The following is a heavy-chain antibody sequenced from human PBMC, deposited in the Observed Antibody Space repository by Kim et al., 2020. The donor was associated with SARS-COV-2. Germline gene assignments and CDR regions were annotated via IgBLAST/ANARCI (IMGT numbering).Heavy chain of an antibody. CDR1: GFTFSSYA. Sequence: GGSLRLSCAASGFTFSSYAMHWVRQAPGKGLEWVAVISGDGSNKYYADSVKGRFTISRDNSKNTLYLQMNSLRVEDTAVYYCARKAYDVLTTGGKGDHFDYWGQGSLATVSS. CDR3: ARKAYDVLTTGGKGDHFDY. V-gene: IGHV3-30-3*01. CDR2: ISGDGSNK. D-gene: IGHD1-1*01. J-gene: IGHJ4*02.